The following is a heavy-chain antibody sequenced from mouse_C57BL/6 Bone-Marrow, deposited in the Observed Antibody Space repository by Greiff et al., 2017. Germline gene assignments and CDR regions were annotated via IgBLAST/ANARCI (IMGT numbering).Heavy chain of an antibody. J-gene: IGHJ2*01. CDR1: GYTFTSYG. D-gene: IGHD1-1*01. V-gene: IGHV1-81*01. Sequence: VQGVESGAELARPGASVKLSCKASGYTFTSYGISWVKQRTGQGLEWIGEIYPRSGNTYYNEKFKGKATLTADKSSSTAYMELRSLTSEDSAVYFCAREGLITTVVADYWGQGTTLTVSS. CDR2: IYPRSGNT. CDR3: AREGLITTVVADY.